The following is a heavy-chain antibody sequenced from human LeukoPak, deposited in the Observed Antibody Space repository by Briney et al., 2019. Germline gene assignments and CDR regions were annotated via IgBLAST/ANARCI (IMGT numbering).Heavy chain of an antibody. D-gene: IGHD1-26*01. CDR1: GFTFSSYA. V-gene: IGHV3-23*01. J-gene: IGHJ4*02. Sequence: QTGGSRRLSCAASGFTFSSYAMSWVRQAPGKGLEWVPVMSGGGGSTYDADSVKGRFTISRDNSKNTLYLQMNSLRAEDTAVYYCAKEYSGNYYYFDYWGQGTLVTVSS. CDR3: AKEYSGNYYYFDY. CDR2: MSGGGGST.